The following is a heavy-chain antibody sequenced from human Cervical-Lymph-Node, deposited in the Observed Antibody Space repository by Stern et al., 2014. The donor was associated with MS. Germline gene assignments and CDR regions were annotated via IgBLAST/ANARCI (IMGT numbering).Heavy chain of an antibody. CDR1: GGTFSKFP. J-gene: IGHJ5*02. CDR2: IFPVFGTP. CDR3: ALSSETSDRWYSLGYDL. D-gene: IGHD6-13*01. V-gene: IGHV1-69*01. Sequence: QMQLVQSRAEVTKPGSSVKVSCKASGGTFSKFPSSWVRQAPGQGLEWMGGIFPVFGTPTYAQECRGMVTITADVSTSTVYMELSSLRSDDTAVYYCALSSETSDRWYSLGYDLWGQGTLVTVSS.